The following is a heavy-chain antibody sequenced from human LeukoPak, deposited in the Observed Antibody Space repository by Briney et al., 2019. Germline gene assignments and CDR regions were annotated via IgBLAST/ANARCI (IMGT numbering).Heavy chain of an antibody. J-gene: IGHJ6*02. D-gene: IGHD2-21*02. Sequence: ASVNVSCKASGYTFTSYGISWVRQAPGQGLEWMGWISVYNGNTNYAQKFQGRVTMTTEKSTNTAYMELRSLRSDDTAVYYYARDGHIVVVTAPYYYYGMDVWGQGTTVTVSS. CDR3: ARDGHIVVVTAPYYYYGMDV. CDR1: GYTFTSYG. CDR2: ISVYNGNT. V-gene: IGHV1-18*01.